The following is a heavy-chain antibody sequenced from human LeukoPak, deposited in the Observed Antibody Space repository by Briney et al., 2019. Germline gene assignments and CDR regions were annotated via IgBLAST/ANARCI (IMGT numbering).Heavy chain of an antibody. Sequence: GGSLRLSCAASGFTFSSNWMHLVRQAPGKGLVWVPFINNDGRATSYADSVKGRFTISRDNAKNTLYLQMNSLRAEDTAMYYCARGGQGAVDYWGPGTLVTVSS. D-gene: IGHD3-16*01. V-gene: IGHV3-74*01. CDR2: INNDGRAT. J-gene: IGHJ4*02. CDR3: ARGGQGAVDY. CDR1: GFTFSSNW.